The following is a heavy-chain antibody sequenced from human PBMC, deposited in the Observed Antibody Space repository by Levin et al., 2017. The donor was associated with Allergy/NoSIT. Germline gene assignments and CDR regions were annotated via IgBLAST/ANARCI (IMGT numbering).Heavy chain of an antibody. J-gene: IGHJ6*02. D-gene: IGHD2-8*01. V-gene: IGHV1-69*13. CDR1: GGTFSSYA. Sequence: GASVKVSCKASGGTFSSYAFNWVRQAPGQGLEWMGGIIPIFGTANYAQKFQGRVTITADESTSTAYMELSSLRSEDTAIYYCNHGGDHASYYYYGMDVWGQGTTVTVSS. CDR3: NHGGDHASYYYYGMDV. CDR2: IIPIFGTA.